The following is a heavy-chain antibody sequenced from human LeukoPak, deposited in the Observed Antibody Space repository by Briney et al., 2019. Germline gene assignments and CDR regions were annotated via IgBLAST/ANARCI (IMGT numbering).Heavy chain of an antibody. CDR1: GYTFTSYG. CDR2: ISAYNGNT. Sequence: ASVKVSCKASGYTFTSYGMSWVRQAPGQGLEWMGWISAYNGNTNYAQKLQGRVTMTTDTSTSTAYMELRSLRSDDTAVYYCARLLWELPPYYYYYMDVWGKGTTVTVSS. D-gene: IGHD1-26*01. J-gene: IGHJ6*03. CDR3: ARLLWELPPYYYYYMDV. V-gene: IGHV1-18*01.